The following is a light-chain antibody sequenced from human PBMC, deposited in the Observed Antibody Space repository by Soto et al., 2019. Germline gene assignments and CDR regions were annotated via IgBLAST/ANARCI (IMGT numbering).Light chain of an antibody. CDR1: QSISSW. CDR3: QEYNNYPFT. J-gene: IGKJ3*01. CDR2: DAS. V-gene: IGKV1-5*01. Sequence: DIQMTQSPSTLSASVGDRVTITCRATQSISSWLAWYQQKPGKAPKLLIYDASTLESGVPSRFSGSGSGTEFTLTISSLQPDDFATYACQEYNNYPFTFGPGTKVDIK.